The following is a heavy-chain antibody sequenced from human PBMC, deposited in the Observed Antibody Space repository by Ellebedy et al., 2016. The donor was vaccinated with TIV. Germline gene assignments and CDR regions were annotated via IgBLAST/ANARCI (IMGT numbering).Heavy chain of an antibody. CDR1: GGSISSSTTYY. Sequence: MPSETLSLTCTVSGGSISSSTTYYWGWIRQPPGPGLEWIGSISSSGSVYYNPSLKSLITISVDTSKNQFSLQLNSVTAADTAEYYCGREGGSGSYYNSYWGQGTLVTVSS. CDR3: GREGGSGSYYNSY. D-gene: IGHD3-10*01. J-gene: IGHJ4*02. CDR2: ISSSGSV. V-gene: IGHV4-39*02.